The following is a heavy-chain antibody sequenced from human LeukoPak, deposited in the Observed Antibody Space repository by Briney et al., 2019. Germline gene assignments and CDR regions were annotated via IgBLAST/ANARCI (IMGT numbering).Heavy chain of an antibody. J-gene: IGHJ4*02. D-gene: IGHD3-22*01. CDR3: ARNDYYDSSGNYYFDY. V-gene: IGHV4-30-2*01. CDR1: GGSISSGGYS. Sequence: SQTLSLTCAVSGGSISSGGYSWSWIRQPPGKGLEWIGYIYHSGSTYYNPSLKSRVTISVDRSKNQFSLKLSSVTAADTAVYYCARNDYYDSSGNYYFDYWGQGTLVTVSS. CDR2: IYHSGST.